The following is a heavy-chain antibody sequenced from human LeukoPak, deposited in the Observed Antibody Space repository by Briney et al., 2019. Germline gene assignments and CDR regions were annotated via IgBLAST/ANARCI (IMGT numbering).Heavy chain of an antibody. CDR2: INPNSGGT. CDR3: ATTGGIAAAGNHNYYYYYGMDV. V-gene: IGHV1-2*04. J-gene: IGHJ6*02. Sequence: GASVKVSCKASGYTFTGYYMHWVRQAPGQGLEWMGWINPNSGGTNYAQKFQGWVTMTRDTSISTAYMELSRLRSDDTAVYYCATTGGIAAAGNHNYYYYYGMDVWGQGTTVTVSS. D-gene: IGHD6-13*01. CDR1: GYTFTGYY.